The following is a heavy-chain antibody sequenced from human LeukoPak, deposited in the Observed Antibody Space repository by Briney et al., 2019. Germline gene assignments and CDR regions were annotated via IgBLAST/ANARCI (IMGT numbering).Heavy chain of an antibody. CDR1: GGTFSSYT. CDR3: ARDPGY. J-gene: IGHJ4*02. CDR2: VIPIFGTA. V-gene: IGHV1-69*13. Sequence: SVKVSCTASGGTFSSYTISWVRQAPGQGLEWMGGVIPIFGTADYAQKFQGRVTITADESTSTAYMELSSLRSKDTAVYYCARDPGYWGQGSLVTVSS.